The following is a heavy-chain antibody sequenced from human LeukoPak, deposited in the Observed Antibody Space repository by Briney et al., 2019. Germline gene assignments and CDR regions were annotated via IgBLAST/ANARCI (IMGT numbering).Heavy chain of an antibody. D-gene: IGHD1-26*01. CDR3: AKDMELAS. CDR1: GFTFSTYA. V-gene: IGHV3-23*01. Sequence: SGGSLRLSCVVSGFTFSTYAMTWVRQAPGKGLEWVSLISSSGANAYYAASVKGRFTISRDNSKNTLYLQMNNLRGEDTAEYYCAKDMELASWGQGTLVTVSS. J-gene: IGHJ5*02. CDR2: ISSSGANA.